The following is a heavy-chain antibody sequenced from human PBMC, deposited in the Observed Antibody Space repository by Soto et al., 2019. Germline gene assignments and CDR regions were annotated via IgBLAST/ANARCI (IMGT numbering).Heavy chain of an antibody. V-gene: IGHV4-59*01. CDR3: AKSHPNFYFYYMDV. CDR1: GGSISSNY. Sequence: PSETLSLTCTVSGGSISSNYWSWIRQPPGKGLEWIGYIYYSGSTNYNPSLKSRVTISVDTSKNQVSLKLSSVTAADTAVYYCAKSHPNFYFYYMDVWGKGTTVTVSS. CDR2: IYYSGST. J-gene: IGHJ6*03.